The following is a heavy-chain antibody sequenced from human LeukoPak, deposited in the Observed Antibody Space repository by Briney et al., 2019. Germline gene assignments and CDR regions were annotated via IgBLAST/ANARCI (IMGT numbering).Heavy chain of an antibody. CDR2: ISYEGNNK. CDR1: GFTFSSYA. J-gene: IGHJ4*02. Sequence: PGRSLRLSCAASGFTFSSYAVLCVRHAPGKGREGVAFISYEGNNKYYADSVKSRVTISRDNSKNTLYHQMKSQIAEYTYVFYCARVTRYYFDYWGQGTLVTVSS. CDR3: ARVTRYYFDY. V-gene: IGHV3-30*14. D-gene: IGHD1-14*01.